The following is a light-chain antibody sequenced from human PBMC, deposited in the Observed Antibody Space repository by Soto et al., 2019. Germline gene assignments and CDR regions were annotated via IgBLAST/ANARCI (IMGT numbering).Light chain of an antibody. CDR3: SSSTSSSTLV. Sequence: QSVLTQPASVSGSPGQSITISCTGTSSDVGGYNYVSWYQQHPGKAPKLMIYEVSNRPSGVSNRFSGSKSGNTASLTISGLQAEDEADYHCSSSTSSSTLVFVTGTKVNV. CDR1: SSDVGGYNY. V-gene: IGLV2-14*01. J-gene: IGLJ1*01. CDR2: EVS.